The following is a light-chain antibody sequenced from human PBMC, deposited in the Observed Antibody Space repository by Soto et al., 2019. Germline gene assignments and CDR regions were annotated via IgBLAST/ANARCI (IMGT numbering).Light chain of an antibody. V-gene: IGKV1-6*01. CDR3: LQDYDFPYT. Sequence: IQMTQSPSSLSASVGDRVTITCRASQTISNYLNWYQQKPGKAPKLLIYAASSLQSGVPSRFSASGSGTDFTLTINDLQPEDVATYFCLQDYDFPYTFGQGTKLEI. J-gene: IGKJ2*01. CDR1: QTISNY. CDR2: AAS.